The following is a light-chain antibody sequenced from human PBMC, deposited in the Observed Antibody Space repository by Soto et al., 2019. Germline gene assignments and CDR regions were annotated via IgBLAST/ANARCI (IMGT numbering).Light chain of an antibody. J-gene: IGKJ1*01. Sequence: DIQMTQSPSSLSASVGDRVTLTCRASQGISKYLAWYQQKPGKVPKLLIYAASTLQSGVPSRFSGSGPVTDFILAISALQPLSVAPSDGEKYNCALCTFGEGSQVESK. CDR3: EKYNCALCT. CDR1: QGISKY. CDR2: AAS. V-gene: IGKV1-27*01.